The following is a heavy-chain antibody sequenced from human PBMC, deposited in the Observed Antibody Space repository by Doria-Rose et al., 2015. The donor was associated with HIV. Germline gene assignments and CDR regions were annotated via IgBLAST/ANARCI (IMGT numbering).Heavy chain of an antibody. D-gene: IGHD6-13*01. CDR1: GVSLSSLGMG. CDR3: ARIKSSRWYHKYYFDF. CDR2: IFSDDER. Sequence: SGPVLVKPTETLTLTCTVSGVSLSSLGMGVSWIRQPPGKALEWLANIFSDDERSYKTSLKSRLTISRCTSKSQVVLTMTDMDPVDTATYYCARIKSSRWYHKYYFDFWGQGTLVIVSA. V-gene: IGHV2-26*01. J-gene: IGHJ4*02.